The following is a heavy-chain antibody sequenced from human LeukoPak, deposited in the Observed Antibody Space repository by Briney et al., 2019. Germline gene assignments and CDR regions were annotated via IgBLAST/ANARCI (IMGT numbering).Heavy chain of an antibody. CDR2: INHSGST. J-gene: IGHJ4*02. CDR3: ARGTYDSSGYYPRPFGY. Sequence: SETLSLTCAVYGGSFSGYYWSWIRQPPGKGLEWIGEINHSGSTNYNPSLKSRVTISVDTSKNQFSLKLSSVTAADTAVYYCARGTYDSSGYYPRPFGYWGQGTLDTVSS. CDR1: GGSFSGYY. V-gene: IGHV4-34*01. D-gene: IGHD3-22*01.